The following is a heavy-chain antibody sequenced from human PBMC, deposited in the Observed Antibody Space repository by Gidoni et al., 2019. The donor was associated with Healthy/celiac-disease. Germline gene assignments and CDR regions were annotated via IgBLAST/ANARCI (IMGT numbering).Heavy chain of an antibody. Sequence: QVQLVQSGAEVQKPGASVKVSCKASGYTFTSYDINWVRQATGHGLEWMAWMNPNSGDTGDAQKFQGRVTMTRNTSISTAYMGLSSLRSEDTAGYYCARGLFEFYGGPVGGYWGQGSLVTVSS. V-gene: IGHV1-8*01. CDR2: MNPNSGDT. D-gene: IGHD3-10*02. CDR3: ARGLFEFYGGPVGGY. J-gene: IGHJ4*02. CDR1: GYTFTSYD.